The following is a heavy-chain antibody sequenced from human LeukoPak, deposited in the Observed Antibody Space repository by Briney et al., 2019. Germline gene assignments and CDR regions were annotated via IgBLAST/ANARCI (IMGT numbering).Heavy chain of an antibody. V-gene: IGHV4-34*01. Sequence: SETLSLTCAVYGGSFSGYYWSWIRQPPGKGLEWVGAINHSGSNKYNPSLKSGVSISVDTYKNKLSLKQSSMSAVDTAVYYCARFFEGGRYSYGLGYYMDVWGKGTTVTVSS. CDR2: INHSGSN. D-gene: IGHD5-18*01. J-gene: IGHJ6*03. CDR3: ARFFEGGRYSYGLGYYMDV. CDR1: GGSFSGYY.